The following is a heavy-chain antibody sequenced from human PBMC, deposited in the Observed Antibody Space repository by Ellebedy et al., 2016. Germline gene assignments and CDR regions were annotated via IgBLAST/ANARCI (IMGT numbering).Heavy chain of an antibody. CDR2: TSANADKR. CDR3: ARGIFGVSPYGMDV. CDR1: GLTFSNFF. V-gene: IGHV3-23*01. J-gene: IGHJ6*02. D-gene: IGHD3-3*01. Sequence: GESLKISXAASGLTFSNFFMSWVRQAPGKGLEWVSTTSANADKRDFADSVKGRFTISRDNSRNTLHLQMNSLRAEDTAVYYCARGIFGVSPYGMDVWGQGTTVTVSS.